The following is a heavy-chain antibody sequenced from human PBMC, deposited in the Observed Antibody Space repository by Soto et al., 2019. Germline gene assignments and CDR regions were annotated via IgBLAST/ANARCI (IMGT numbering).Heavy chain of an antibody. V-gene: IGHV1-69*12. CDR1: GGTFSSYA. D-gene: IGHD2-2*01. CDR2: IIPIIGTA. CDR3: ARHVPSAGYYYGMDG. Sequence: QVQLVQSGAEVKKPGSSVKVSCKASGGTFSSYAISWVRQAPGQGLEWMGGIIPIIGTANYAQQFQGRVKITADESTSTAYMKLSSLRSEDTAVYYCARHVPSAGYYYGMDGWGQGTTVTVSS. J-gene: IGHJ6*02.